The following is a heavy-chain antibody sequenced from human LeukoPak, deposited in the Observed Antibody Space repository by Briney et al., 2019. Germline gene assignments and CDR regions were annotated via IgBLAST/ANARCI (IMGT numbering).Heavy chain of an antibody. V-gene: IGHV3-30*03. J-gene: IGHJ6*02. D-gene: IGHD6-19*01. CDR2: ITYDGSNK. CDR1: GFTFSSYG. Sequence: PGGSLRLSCAASGFTFSSYGMHWVRQAPGKGLEWVAVITYDGSNKYYADSVKGRFTISRDNSKNTLYLQMNSLRAEDTAVYYRARVSIAVAQAYYYSTVAWGQRNTVTAS. CDR3: ARVSIAVAQAYYYSTVA.